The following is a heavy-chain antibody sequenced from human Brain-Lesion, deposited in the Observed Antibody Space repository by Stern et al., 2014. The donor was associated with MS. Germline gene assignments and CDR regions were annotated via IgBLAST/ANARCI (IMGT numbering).Heavy chain of an antibody. CDR2: IYSSGST. V-gene: IGHV4-39*01. Sequence: QLVESGPGLVKPSETLSLTCTVSGGSINTNNYYWGWIRQPPGKGLEWIGNIYSSGSTFYSPSLKSRVPMSVDTSKNQFSLELSSVTAADTAVYYCARTGDDFGDYSLSYWGQGTLVTVSS. CDR1: GGSINTNNYY. J-gene: IGHJ4*02. CDR3: ARTGDDFGDYSLSY. D-gene: IGHD4-17*01.